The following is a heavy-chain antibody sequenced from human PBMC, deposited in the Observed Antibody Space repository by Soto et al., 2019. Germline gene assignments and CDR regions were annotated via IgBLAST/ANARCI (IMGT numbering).Heavy chain of an antibody. D-gene: IGHD5-18*01. J-gene: IGHJ4*02. CDR3: AKGSTAMTYFDY. V-gene: IGHV3-30*18. CDR2: ISYDGSNK. CDR1: GFIFSSYG. Sequence: QVQLVESGGGVVQPGRSLRLSCAASGFIFSSYGMHWVRQAPGKGLEWVAVISYDGSNKYYADTVKVRFTISRDNSKNTLYLQMNSLRAEDTAVYYCAKGSTAMTYFDYWGQGTLVTVSS.